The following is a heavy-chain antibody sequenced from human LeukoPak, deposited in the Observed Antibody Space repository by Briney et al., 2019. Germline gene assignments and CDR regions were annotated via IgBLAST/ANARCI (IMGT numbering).Heavy chain of an antibody. CDR3: ARDGGSYSLDY. V-gene: IGHV4-39*02. D-gene: IGHD1-26*01. CDR1: GGSISGSTYY. CDR2: IYYSGST. Sequence: SETLSLTCTVSGGSISGSTYYWGWIRQPPGKGLEWIGSIYYSGSTFYNPSLKSRVTISVDTSKNHFSLSLSSVTAADTAVYYCARDGGSYSLDYWGRGTLVTVSS. J-gene: IGHJ4*02.